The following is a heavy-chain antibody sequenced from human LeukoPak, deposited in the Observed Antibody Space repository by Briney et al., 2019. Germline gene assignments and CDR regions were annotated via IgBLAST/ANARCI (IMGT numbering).Heavy chain of an antibody. Sequence: SETLSLTCAVSGYSISSGYYWGWIRQPPGKGLEWIGTISHSGSTYYNTSLKSRVTISVDTSKNQFALKLSSVTAADTAVYYCARARSGYSGYDQDDAFDIWGQGTMVTVSS. CDR3: ARARSGYSGYDQDDAFDI. J-gene: IGHJ3*02. V-gene: IGHV4-38-2*01. CDR1: GYSISSGYY. CDR2: ISHSGST. D-gene: IGHD5-12*01.